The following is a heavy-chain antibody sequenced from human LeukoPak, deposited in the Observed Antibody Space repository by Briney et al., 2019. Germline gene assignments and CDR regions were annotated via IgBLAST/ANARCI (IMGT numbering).Heavy chain of an antibody. CDR2: IYSGGTI. CDR1: GFTVSSNH. D-gene: IGHD7-27*01. CDR3: ARDGENHYYDY. V-gene: IGHV3-66*01. J-gene: IGHJ4*02. Sequence: QPGGSLRLSCAASGFTVSSNHNHMSWVRQAPGKGLEWVSVIYSGGTIFYADSVKGRFTISRENSKNTVYLEMNSLRAEDTAVYYCARDGENHYYDYWGQGTLVTVS.